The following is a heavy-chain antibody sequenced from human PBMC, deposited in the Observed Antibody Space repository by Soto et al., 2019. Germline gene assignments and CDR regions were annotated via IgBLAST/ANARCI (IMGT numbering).Heavy chain of an antibody. J-gene: IGHJ3*02. CDR3: ATYVPDKLAVAGTSDAFEI. CDR1: GGSISSYY. Sequence: SETLSLTCTVSGGSISSYYWSWIRQPPGKGLEWIADIYYSGSTNYSPSLKSRVTISVDTSKNQFSLNLSSVTAADTAVYFCATYVPDKLAVAGTSDAFEIWGQGTMVTVSS. CDR2: IYYSGST. V-gene: IGHV4-59*01. D-gene: IGHD6-19*01.